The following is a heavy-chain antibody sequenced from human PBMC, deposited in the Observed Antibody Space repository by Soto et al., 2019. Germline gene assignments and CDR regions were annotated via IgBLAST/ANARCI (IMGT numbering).Heavy chain of an antibody. D-gene: IGHD2-8*01. J-gene: IGHJ6*02. CDR2: ISGYNGDT. CDR1: GYTFTRYG. V-gene: IGHV1-18*01. Sequence: QGHLVQSEAEVKKPGASVKVSCKPSGYTFTRYGISWVRQAPGQGLEWMGWISGYNGDTNYAQKFQDRVSMTIDTSTGTAYMELRSMTSDDTAIYYCAKNGQPPYYYYGLDVWGQGAKVTVSS. CDR3: AKNGQPPYYYYGLDV.